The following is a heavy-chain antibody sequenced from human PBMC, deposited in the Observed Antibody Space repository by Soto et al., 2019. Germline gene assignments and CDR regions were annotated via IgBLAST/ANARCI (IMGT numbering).Heavy chain of an antibody. CDR2: IYYSGST. CDR3: ACAGDFTYYYGMDV. Sequence: LSLTCTVSGGSISSYYWSWIRQPPGKGLEWIGYIYYSGSTNYNPSLKSRVTISVDTSKNQFSLKLSSVTAADTAVYYCACAGDFTYYYGMDVWGQGTTVTVSS. J-gene: IGHJ6*02. CDR1: GGSISSYY. V-gene: IGHV4-59*01. D-gene: IGHD7-27*01.